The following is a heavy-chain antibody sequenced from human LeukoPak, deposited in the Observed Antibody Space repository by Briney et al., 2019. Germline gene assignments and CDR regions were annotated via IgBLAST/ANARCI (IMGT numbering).Heavy chain of an antibody. CDR2: IRPSGSA. Sequence: GASLKVSCEASGYTFTSYYVHWVRQAPGQGLEYMGIIRPSGSAAYAQKFQGRVTMTRDTPTSTVYMELSSLRSDDTAVYYCAREGPETYYFDFWGQGTLVAVSS. CDR1: GYTFTSYY. J-gene: IGHJ4*02. CDR3: AREGPETYYFDF. D-gene: IGHD5-24*01. V-gene: IGHV1-46*01.